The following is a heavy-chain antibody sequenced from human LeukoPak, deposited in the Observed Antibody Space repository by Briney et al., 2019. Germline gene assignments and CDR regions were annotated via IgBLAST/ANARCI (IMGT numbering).Heavy chain of an antibody. CDR1: GYTFTSYY. V-gene: IGHV1-46*01. CDR2: INPSGGSK. CDR3: ARTSGYGGGYFDY. D-gene: IGHD3-3*01. Sequence: ASVTVSCKASGYTFTSYYMNWVRQAPGQGLEWMGIINPSGGSKSYAQKFHGRVTMTRDMSTSTVYMELSSLRSEDTAVYYCARTSGYGGGYFDYWGQGTLVSISS. J-gene: IGHJ4*02.